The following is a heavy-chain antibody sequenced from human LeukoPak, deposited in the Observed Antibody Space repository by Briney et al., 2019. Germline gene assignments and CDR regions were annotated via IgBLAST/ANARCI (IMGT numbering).Heavy chain of an antibody. CDR3: AKDKVERYYFDY. CDR2: VSYDGSSK. V-gene: IGHV3-30*18. D-gene: IGHD1-1*01. CDR1: GFTFSSYG. Sequence: GGSLRLSCAASGFTFSSYGIHWVRQSPGKGLEWVAVVSYDGSSKYYADSVKGRFTISRDNSKNTLYLQMNSLRAEDTAVYYCAKDKVERYYFDYWGQGTLVTVSS. J-gene: IGHJ4*02.